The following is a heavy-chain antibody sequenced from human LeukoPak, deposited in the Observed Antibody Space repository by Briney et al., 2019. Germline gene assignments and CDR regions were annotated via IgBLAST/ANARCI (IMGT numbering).Heavy chain of an antibody. V-gene: IGHV3-7*03. CDR1: GLTFTDFW. CDR3: SGRDSSRSPRAY. CDR2: IKPDGNEK. J-gene: IGHJ4*02. Sequence: GGSLRLSCVASGLTFTDFWMNWVRLAPGRGLEWLANIKPDGNEKYYVDSVKGRFAISRDNAKNEVYLEMNSLRAEDTGVYYCSGRDSSRSPRAYWGQGTLVSVSS. D-gene: IGHD2-2*01.